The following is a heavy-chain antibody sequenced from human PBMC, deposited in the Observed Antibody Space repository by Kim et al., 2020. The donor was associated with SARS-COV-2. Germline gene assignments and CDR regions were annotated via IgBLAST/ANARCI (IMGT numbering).Heavy chain of an antibody. CDR1: GGSISSYY. CDR2: IYYSGST. V-gene: IGHV4-59*01. J-gene: IGHJ2*01. CDR3: ARGGLLRDWYFDL. Sequence: SETLSLTCTVSGGSISSYYWSWIRQPPGKGLEWIGYIYYSGSTNYNPSLKSRVTISVDTSKNQFSLKLSSVTAADTAVYYCARGGLLRDWYFDLWGRGTLVTVSS. D-gene: IGHD1-26*01.